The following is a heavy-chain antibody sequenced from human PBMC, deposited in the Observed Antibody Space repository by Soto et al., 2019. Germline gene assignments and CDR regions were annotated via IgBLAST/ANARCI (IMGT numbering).Heavy chain of an antibody. CDR3: ARDMPAYCGGGCYSGAFDI. J-gene: IGHJ3*02. V-gene: IGHV4-31*03. CDR1: GGSISSGGYY. Sequence: QVQLQESGPGLVKPSQTLSLTCTVSGGSISSGGYYWSWIRQHPGKGLEWIGYIYYSGSTYYNPSLKIRVTISVDTSKNQFSLKLSSVTAADTAVYYCARDMPAYCGGGCYSGAFDIWGQGTMVTVSS. D-gene: IGHD2-21*02. CDR2: IYYSGST.